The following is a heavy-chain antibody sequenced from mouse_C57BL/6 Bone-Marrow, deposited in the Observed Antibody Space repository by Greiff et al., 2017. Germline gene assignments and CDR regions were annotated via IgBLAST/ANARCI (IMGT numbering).Heavy chain of an antibody. J-gene: IGHJ2*01. Sequence: VQLQQSGPELVKPGASVKISCKASGYSFTGYYMNWVKQSPEKSLEWIGEINPSTGGTTYNQKFKAKATLTVDKSSSTAYMQLKSLTSEDSAVYYRARREDAHYWGQGTTRTVSS. CDR3: ARREDAHY. CDR1: GYSFTGYY. CDR2: INPSTGGT. V-gene: IGHV1-42*01.